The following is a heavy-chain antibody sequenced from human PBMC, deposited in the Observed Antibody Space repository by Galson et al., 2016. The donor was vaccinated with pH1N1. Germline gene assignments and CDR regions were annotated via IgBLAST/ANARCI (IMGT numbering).Heavy chain of an antibody. V-gene: IGHV3-23*01. D-gene: IGHD2-21*01. CDR3: AKGAHIWASSFDY. CDR2: IEDGGGGT. Sequence: SLRLSCAASGFTFNNYAMSWVRQAPGKGLEWVSGIEDGGGGTEYAASVKGRFTISRDNSKNTLSLQMNSLRAEDTAVYFCAKGAHIWASSFDYWGQGTLVTVSS. J-gene: IGHJ4*02. CDR1: GFTFNNYA.